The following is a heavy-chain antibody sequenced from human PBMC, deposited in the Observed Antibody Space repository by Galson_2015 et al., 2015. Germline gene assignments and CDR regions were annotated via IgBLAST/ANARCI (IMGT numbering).Heavy chain of an antibody. CDR3: ARYGVAGTGFDY. CDR1: GFTFSSYS. J-gene: IGHJ4*02. V-gene: IGHV3-48*02. D-gene: IGHD6-19*01. Sequence: SCAASGFTFSSYSMNWVRQAPGKGLEWVSYISSSNNTIYYADSVKGRFTISRDNAKNSLYLQMNSLRDEDTAVYYCARYGVAGTGFDYWGQGTLVTVSS. CDR2: ISSSNNTI.